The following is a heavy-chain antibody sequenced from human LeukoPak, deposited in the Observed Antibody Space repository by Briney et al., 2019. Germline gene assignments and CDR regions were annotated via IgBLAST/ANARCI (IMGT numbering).Heavy chain of an antibody. V-gene: IGHV1-46*01. Sequence: ASVKVSCKASGYTFTSYYMHWVRQAPGQGLEWMGIINPSGGSTSYAQKFQGRVTMTRDTSTSTVYVELSSLRSEDTAVYYCARDRGDYYDSSGYALPIGWFDPWGQGTLVTVSS. J-gene: IGHJ5*02. D-gene: IGHD3-22*01. CDR3: ARDRGDYYDSSGYALPIGWFDP. CDR2: INPSGGST. CDR1: GYTFTSYY.